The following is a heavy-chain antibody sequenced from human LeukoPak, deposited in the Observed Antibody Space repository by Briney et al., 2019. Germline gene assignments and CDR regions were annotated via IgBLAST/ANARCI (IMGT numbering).Heavy chain of an antibody. Sequence: SETLSLTCSVSGDSIANYYWNWIRQTPGKGLEWIGYTHYSGNTLYNPSLKSRLTTSVDTSKNQFSLNLNSVTAADTAVYYCARWEPRMNAFDIWGQGTMVTVSS. CDR2: THYSGNT. CDR3: ARWEPRMNAFDI. CDR1: GDSIANYY. V-gene: IGHV4-59*08. J-gene: IGHJ3*02. D-gene: IGHD1-14*01.